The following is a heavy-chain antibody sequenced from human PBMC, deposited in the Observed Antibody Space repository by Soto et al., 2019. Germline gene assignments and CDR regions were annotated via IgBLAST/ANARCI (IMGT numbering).Heavy chain of an antibody. CDR2: ISGSGSTI. J-gene: IGHJ4*02. D-gene: IGHD3-22*01. CDR3: AKVFDYYDSSGYYYFDY. V-gene: IGHV3-23*01. CDR1: GFTFSIYA. Sequence: GWSLRLSCAASGFTFSIYAVSWVRQAPGKGPEWISSISGSGSTIYYADSVKGRFTISRDNSKNTLYLQMSSLRAEDTAVYYCAKVFDYYDSSGYYYFDYWGQGTLVTVS.